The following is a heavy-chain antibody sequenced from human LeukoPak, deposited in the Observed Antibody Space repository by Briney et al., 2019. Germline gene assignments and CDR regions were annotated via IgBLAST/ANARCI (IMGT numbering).Heavy chain of an antibody. CDR3: SRGSGWLSVY. J-gene: IGHJ4*02. D-gene: IGHD6-19*01. Sequence: GRSLRLFCTASGFTFGDYLMSWFRQAPGKGREWIGFISGGTTEYAASVKGRFTISRDDSTSIAYLQMNSLTTEDTAVYYCSRGSGWLSVYWGQGTLVTVSS. CDR1: GFTFGDYL. CDR2: ISGGTT. V-gene: IGHV3-49*03.